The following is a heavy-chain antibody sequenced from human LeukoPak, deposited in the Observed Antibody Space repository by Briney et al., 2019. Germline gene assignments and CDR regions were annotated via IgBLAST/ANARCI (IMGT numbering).Heavy chain of an antibody. V-gene: IGHV3-23*01. Sequence: PGGSLRLSCAASGFTFSSYAMSWVRQAPGKGLEWVPAISGSGGSTYYADSVKGRFTISRDNSRNTLYLQMNSLRAEDTAVYYCAKDGRGVVTNWFDPWGQGTLVTVSS. D-gene: IGHD3-3*01. J-gene: IGHJ5*02. CDR3: AKDGRGVVTNWFDP. CDR2: ISGSGGST. CDR1: GFTFSSYA.